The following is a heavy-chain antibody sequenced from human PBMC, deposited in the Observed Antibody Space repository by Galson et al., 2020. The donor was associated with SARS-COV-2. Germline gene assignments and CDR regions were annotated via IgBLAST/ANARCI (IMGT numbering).Heavy chain of an antibody. CDR2: IWYDGSNK. J-gene: IGHJ4*02. D-gene: IGHD5-12*01. CDR1: GFTFSSYG. Sequence: GGSLRLSCAASGFTFSSYGMHWVRKAPGQGLDWVAVIWYDGSNKNYADPVKSRFTISRDNSKNTQYLQMNSLRVEDTAVYYCARSSSGEGYNGWDYWGQGTLVTVSS. CDR3: ARSSSGEGYNGWDY. V-gene: IGHV3-33*01.